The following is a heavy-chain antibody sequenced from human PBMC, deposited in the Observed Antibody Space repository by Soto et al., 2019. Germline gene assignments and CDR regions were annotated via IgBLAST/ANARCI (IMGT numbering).Heavy chain of an antibody. CDR3: ARLLNTATVTDPDY. V-gene: IGHV5-51*01. J-gene: IGHJ4*02. CDR1: GYSFTTHW. CDR2: IYPGDSDT. D-gene: IGHD5-18*01. Sequence: GASLKISCKASGYSFTTHWIAWVRQMPGKGLEWMGIIYPGDSDTRYSPSFQGQVTISADKSVSTAYLQWSSLKASDTAMYYCARLLNTATVTDPDYWGQATLVTVSS.